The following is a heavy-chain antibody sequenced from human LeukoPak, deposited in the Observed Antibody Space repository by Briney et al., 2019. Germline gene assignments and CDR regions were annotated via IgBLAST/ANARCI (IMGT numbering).Heavy chain of an antibody. D-gene: IGHD5-18*01. Sequence: GGSLRLSCSVSGFTFSSCAMHWARQAPGKGLEYVSGISSDGGSRIYADSVKGRFIISRDNSKNTLYLQMTSLRAEDTAVYYCVRRSYNFGYDSWGQGTLVTVSS. J-gene: IGHJ5*01. V-gene: IGHV3-64D*09. CDR3: VRRSYNFGYDS. CDR2: ISSDGGSR. CDR1: GFTFSSCA.